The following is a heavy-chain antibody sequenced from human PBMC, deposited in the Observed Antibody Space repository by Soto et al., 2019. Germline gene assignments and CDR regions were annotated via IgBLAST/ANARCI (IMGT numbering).Heavy chain of an antibody. CDR2: LSSDGSET. D-gene: IGHD3-10*01. CDR1: GFPFRDYP. CDR3: ARAQLVNPGYYYALDI. Sequence: SLRLSCGASGFPFRDYPFYWARQPPGKGLEWVAVLSSDGSETYYGDSVNCRFTISRDNAKNMLFLELTTLRAADTAVYYCARAQLVNPGYYYALDIWGQGTAVTVSS. J-gene: IGHJ6*02. V-gene: IGHV3-33*05.